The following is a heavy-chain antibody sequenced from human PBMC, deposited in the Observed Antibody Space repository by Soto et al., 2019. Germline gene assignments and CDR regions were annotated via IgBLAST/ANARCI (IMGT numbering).Heavy chain of an antibody. CDR2: IYPGDSDT. V-gene: IGHV5-51*01. J-gene: IGHJ3*02. CDR3: ARSDFWSGYFGAFDI. Sequence: GESLKFSCRGSGYSFTSYCISWVRQMPGKGLEWMGIIYPGDSDTRYSPSFQGQVTISADKSISTAYLQWSSLKASDTAMYYCARSDFWSGYFGAFDIWGQGTIVNVAS. CDR1: GYSFTSYC. D-gene: IGHD3-3*01.